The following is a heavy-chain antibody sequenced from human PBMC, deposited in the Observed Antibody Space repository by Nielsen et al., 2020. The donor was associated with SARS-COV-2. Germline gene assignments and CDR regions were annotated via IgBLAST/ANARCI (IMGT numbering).Heavy chain of an antibody. D-gene: IGHD5-24*01. J-gene: IGHJ4*02. V-gene: IGHV4-59*01. CDR3: ARGGYNIYDFDY. CDR2: MFYIGTA. Sequence: SETLSLTCTVSGGSISSNFWSWIRQPPGKRLEWIGYMFYIGTANYNPSFQSRVNISVDTSKNQFSLNLSSVTAADTATYYCARGGYNIYDFDYWGRGTLVTVSA. CDR1: GGSISSNF.